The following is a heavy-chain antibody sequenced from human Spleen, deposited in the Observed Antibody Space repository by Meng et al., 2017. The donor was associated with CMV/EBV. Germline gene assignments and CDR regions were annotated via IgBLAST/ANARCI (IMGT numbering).Heavy chain of an antibody. CDR2: IRYDGSYK. Sequence: GESLKISCAASGFTFSSYGMHWVRQAPGKGLEWVAFIRYDGSYKYCADSVEGRFTISRDNSKNTLYLQMNSLRAEGTAVYYCASTPKWLRLAVAGDYWGQGTLVTVSS. CDR1: GFTFSSYG. CDR3: ASTPKWLRLAVAGDY. D-gene: IGHD5-12*01. J-gene: IGHJ4*02. V-gene: IGHV3-30*02.